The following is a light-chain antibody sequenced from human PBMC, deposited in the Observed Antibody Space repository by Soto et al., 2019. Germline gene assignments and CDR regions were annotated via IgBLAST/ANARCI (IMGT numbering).Light chain of an antibody. Sequence: IVMNQSASALSVSPGERATLSCRASESTNSYLAWYQQKPGQAPRLLIDGASTRAAGIPPRFSGSGSGTEFTLTISSLQSEDFAVYYCHHYTNWPITFGQGTRLEI. CDR3: HHYTNWPIT. J-gene: IGKJ5*01. CDR1: ESTNSY. CDR2: GAS. V-gene: IGKV3-15*01.